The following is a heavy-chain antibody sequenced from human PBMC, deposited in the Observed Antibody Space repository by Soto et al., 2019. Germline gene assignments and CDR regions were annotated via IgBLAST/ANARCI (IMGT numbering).Heavy chain of an antibody. D-gene: IGHD4-17*01. J-gene: IGHJ4*02. Sequence: EVQLLQSGGGLVQPGGSLRLSCEASGFTFSTYAMSWVRQAPGKGLEWVSGFSGNGGRTYYADSVKGRFTISRDNSKNTLFLQMNSLRVEDTDVYYCAKGTVTQVYYFDYWGQGTLVAVSS. V-gene: IGHV3-23*01. CDR1: GFTFSTYA. CDR2: FSGNGGRT. CDR3: AKGTVTQVYYFDY.